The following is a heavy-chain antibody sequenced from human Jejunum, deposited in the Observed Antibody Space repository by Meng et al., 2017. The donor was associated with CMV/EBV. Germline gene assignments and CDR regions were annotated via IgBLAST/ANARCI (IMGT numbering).Heavy chain of an antibody. J-gene: IGHJ5*01. V-gene: IGHV2-5*02. Sequence: FSLSLSGVGVAWIRQPPGKALEWLALIYGDEDKRYSPSLKSRLTITKDTSKNQVVLTMTNMDPVDTATYYCAHTIAPYSTTLLWFESWGQGTLVTVSS. CDR3: AHTIAPYSTTLLWFES. CDR2: IYGDEDK. D-gene: IGHD2/OR15-2a*01. CDR1: FSLSLSGVG.